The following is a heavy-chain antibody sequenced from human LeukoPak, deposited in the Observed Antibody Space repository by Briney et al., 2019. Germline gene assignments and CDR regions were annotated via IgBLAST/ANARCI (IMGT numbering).Heavy chain of an antibody. CDR3: AGDSHILDNNYYMDV. CDR2: MWFNENNR. CDR1: GFTFSSHG. V-gene: IGHV3-33*01. D-gene: IGHD3-9*01. Sequence: GRSLRLSCAASGFTFSSHGIHWVRQAPGKGLEWVAVMWFNENNRNYAESVKGRFTISRDNSKNTLYLQMNSLRAEDTAVYFCAGDSHILDNNYYMDVWGNGTTVTVSS. J-gene: IGHJ6*03.